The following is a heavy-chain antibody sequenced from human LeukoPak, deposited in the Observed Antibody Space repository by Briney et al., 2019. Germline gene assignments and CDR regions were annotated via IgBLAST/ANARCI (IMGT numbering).Heavy chain of an antibody. CDR2: ISSGGGAP. J-gene: IGHJ6*02. CDR1: AFTFSNCA. CDR3: AKVTRYCSGGSCYTPYYYGMDV. V-gene: IGHV3-23*01. Sequence: GGSLRLSCGASAFTFSNCAMSWVRQAPGKGLEWVSAISSGGGAPYYADSVKGRFVMSRDNSKNTLYLQMNSLRAEDTAVYYCAKVTRYCSGGSCYTPYYYGMDVWGQGTTVTVSS. D-gene: IGHD2-15*01.